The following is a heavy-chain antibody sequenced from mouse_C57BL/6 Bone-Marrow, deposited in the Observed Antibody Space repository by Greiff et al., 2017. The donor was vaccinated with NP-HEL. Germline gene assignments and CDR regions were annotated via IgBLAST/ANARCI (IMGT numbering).Heavy chain of an antibody. CDR2: ISYDGSN. Sequence: EVKLQESGPGLVKPSQSLSLTCSVTGYSITSGYYWNWIRQFPGNKLEWMGYISYDGSNNYNPSLKNRISITRDTSKNQFFLKLNSVTTEDTATYYCARRGDYWGQGTSVTVSS. CDR3: ARRGDY. CDR1: GYSITSGYY. V-gene: IGHV3-6*01. J-gene: IGHJ4*01.